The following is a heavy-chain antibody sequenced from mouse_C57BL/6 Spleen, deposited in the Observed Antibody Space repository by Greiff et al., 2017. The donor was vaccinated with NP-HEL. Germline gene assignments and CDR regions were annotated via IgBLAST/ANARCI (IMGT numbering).Heavy chain of an antibody. CDR2: INPNNGGT. Sequence: VQLQQSGPELVKPGASVKMSCKASGYTFTDYNMHWVKQSHGKSLEWIGYINPNNGGTSYNQKFKGKATLTVNKSSSTAYMELRSLTSEDSAVYYCARQGANWDTFDYWGQGTTLTVSS. CDR1: GYTFTDYN. CDR3: ARQGANWDTFDY. V-gene: IGHV1-22*01. J-gene: IGHJ2*01. D-gene: IGHD4-1*01.